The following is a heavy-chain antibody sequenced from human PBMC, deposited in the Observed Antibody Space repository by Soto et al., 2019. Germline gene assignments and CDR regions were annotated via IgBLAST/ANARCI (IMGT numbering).Heavy chain of an antibody. CDR2: LLPILGTA. J-gene: IGHJ6*02. Sequence: QVQLVQSGAEVKKPGSSVKVSCKASGGTFSSYAISWVRQAPGQGLEWMGGLLPILGTADYAQKFQGRVTIPADESTSTAYMEPSSLRSDDTAVYYCATHTVVTPGNSYSGMDVWGQGTTVTVSS. V-gene: IGHV1-69*12. D-gene: IGHD4-4*01. CDR3: ATHTVVTPGNSYSGMDV. CDR1: GGTFSSYA.